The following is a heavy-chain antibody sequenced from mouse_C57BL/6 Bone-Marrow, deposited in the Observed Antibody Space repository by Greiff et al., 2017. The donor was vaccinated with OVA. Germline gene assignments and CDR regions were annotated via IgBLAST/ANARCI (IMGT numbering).Heavy chain of an antibody. CDR1: GYTFTSYW. J-gene: IGHJ2*01. V-gene: IGHV1-74*01. D-gene: IGHD1-1*01. Sequence: QVQLQQPGAELVKPGASVKVSCKASGYTFTSYWMHWVKQRPGQGLEWIGRIHPSDSDTNYNQKFKGKATLTVDKSSSTAYMQLSSMTSEDAAVYYCAIERGPYYYGFDYWGQCTTLTVSS. CDR3: AIERGPYYYGFDY. CDR2: IHPSDSDT.